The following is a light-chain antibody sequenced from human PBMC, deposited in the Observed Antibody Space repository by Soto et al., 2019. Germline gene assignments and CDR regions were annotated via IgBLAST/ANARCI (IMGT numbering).Light chain of an antibody. J-gene: IGLJ2*01. CDR3: QSYDSSLRKL. V-gene: IGLV1-40*01. CDR2: GNN. CDR1: SSNIGAGYD. Sequence: QSVLTQPPSVSGAPGQRVTISCTGSSSNIGAGYDVHWYQQLPGTAPKLLIYGNNNRPSGVPDRFSGSKSGTSASLAITGLQAEDEADYYCQSYDSSLRKLFGGGTKVTVL.